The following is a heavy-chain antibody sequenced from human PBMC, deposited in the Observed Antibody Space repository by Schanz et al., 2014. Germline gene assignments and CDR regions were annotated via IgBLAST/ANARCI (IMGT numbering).Heavy chain of an antibody. D-gene: IGHD1-26*01. CDR3: AKVGPYSGSLGAFDI. J-gene: IGHJ3*02. Sequence: EVQLVESGGGLVQPGRSLRLSCAASGFTFDDYAMHWVRQAPGKGLEWVSAITDSGGSTYYADSVKGRFTISRDNSKNTLYLQMNSLRAEDSAVYYCAKVGPYSGSLGAFDIWGQGTMVTVSS. CDR2: ITDSGGST. V-gene: IGHV3-23*04. CDR1: GFTFDDYA.